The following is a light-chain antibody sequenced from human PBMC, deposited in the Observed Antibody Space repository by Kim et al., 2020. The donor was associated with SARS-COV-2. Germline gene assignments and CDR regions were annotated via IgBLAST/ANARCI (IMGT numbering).Light chain of an antibody. V-gene: IGKV1-5*03. CDR2: KAS. CDR3: QQYNSYPYT. Sequence: DIQMTQSPATLSASLGDRVTITCRASQSISSWLAWYQQKPGKAHKVLILKASTLESGVPSRFSGSGSGADFTLTISSLQPDDFATYYCQQYNSYPYTFGQGTKLEI. CDR1: QSISSW. J-gene: IGKJ2*01.